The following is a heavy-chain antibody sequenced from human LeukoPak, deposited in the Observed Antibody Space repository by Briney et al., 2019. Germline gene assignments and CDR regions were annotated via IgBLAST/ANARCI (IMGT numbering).Heavy chain of an antibody. CDR1: GFTFSSYS. J-gene: IGHJ4*02. D-gene: IGHD3-22*01. CDR2: ISSSSSYI. Sequence: TGGSLRLSWAASGFTFSSYSMNWVRQAPGKGLEWVSSISSSSSYIYYSDSLKGPFTIARDTSKNTLYLQMNSLRDEDTAVYYCAREYSSGYYIFDYWGQGTLVTVSS. CDR3: AREYSSGYYIFDY. V-gene: IGHV3-21*01.